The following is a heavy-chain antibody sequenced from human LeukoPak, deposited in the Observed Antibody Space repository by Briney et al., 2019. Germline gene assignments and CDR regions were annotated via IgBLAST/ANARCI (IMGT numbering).Heavy chain of an antibody. Sequence: PSETLSLTCTVSGYSISSGYYWGWIRQPPGKGLEWIGSIYHSGSTYYNPSLNSRVTISVDTSNNHLSLKLTSVTAADTAVYFCARGRVSSSSWSSTYYYYFYMDVWGKGTTVTVSS. CDR1: GYSISSGYY. CDR2: IYHSGST. D-gene: IGHD6-13*01. CDR3: ARGRVSSSSWSSTYYYYFYMDV. V-gene: IGHV4-38-2*02. J-gene: IGHJ6*03.